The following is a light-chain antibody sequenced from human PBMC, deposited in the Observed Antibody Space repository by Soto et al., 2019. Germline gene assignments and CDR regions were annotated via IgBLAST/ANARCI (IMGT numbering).Light chain of an antibody. Sequence: LVLTQSPGTLSLSPGERATLSCRASQSVSRSYLAWYQQKPGQAPRLLIYVASSRATGIPDRFSGSGSGTDFTLTIRRLEPEDFAVYYCQQYGSSPLTFGGGTKVEIK. CDR1: QSVSRSY. CDR3: QQYGSSPLT. V-gene: IGKV3-20*01. CDR2: VAS. J-gene: IGKJ4*01.